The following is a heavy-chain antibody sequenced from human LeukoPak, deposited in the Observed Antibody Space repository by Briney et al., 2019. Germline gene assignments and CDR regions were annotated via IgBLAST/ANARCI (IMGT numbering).Heavy chain of an antibody. J-gene: IGHJ4*02. D-gene: IGHD3-16*01. CDR2: INPSGGST. V-gene: IGHV1-46*01. CDR3: ARDYDYVWGSSLSLYY. Sequence: ASVKVSCKASGYTFTSYYMHWVRQAPGQGLEWMGIINPSGGSTSYAQKFQGRVTMTRDTSTSTVYMELSSLRSEDTAVYYCARDYDYVWGSSLSLYYWGQGTLVTVSS. CDR1: GYTFTSYY.